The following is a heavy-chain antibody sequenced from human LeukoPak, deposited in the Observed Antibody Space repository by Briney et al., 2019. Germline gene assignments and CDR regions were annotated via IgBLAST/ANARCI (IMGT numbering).Heavy chain of an antibody. D-gene: IGHD3-16*01. CDR2: INAGNGNT. J-gene: IGHJ4*02. Sequence: ASVKVSCKASRYTFSNYDINWVRQATGQRLEWMGWINAGNGNTKYSQKFQGRVTITRDTSASTAYMELSSLRSEDTAVYYCARLLGLRRTFDYWGQGTLVTVSS. CDR1: RYTFSNYD. CDR3: ARLLGLRRTFDY. V-gene: IGHV1-3*01.